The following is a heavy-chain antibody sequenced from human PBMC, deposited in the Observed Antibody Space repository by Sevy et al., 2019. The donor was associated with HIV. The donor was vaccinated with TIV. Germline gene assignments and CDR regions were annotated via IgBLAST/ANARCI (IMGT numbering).Heavy chain of an antibody. D-gene: IGHD3-22*01. J-gene: IGHJ3*01. CDR3: ARQGRHYYDSSGYYFVEP. V-gene: IGHV5-51*01. CDR1: GYSFTSYW. CDR2: IYPGDSDT. Sequence: GESLKISSKGSGYSFTSYWIGWVRQMPGKGLEWMGIIYPGDSDTRYSPSFQGQVTISADKSISTAYLQWSSLKASDTAMYYCARQGRHYYDSSGYYFVEPWGQGTMVTVSS.